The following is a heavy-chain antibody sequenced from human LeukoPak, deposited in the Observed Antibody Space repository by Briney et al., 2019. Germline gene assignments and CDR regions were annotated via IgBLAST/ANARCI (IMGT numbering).Heavy chain of an antibody. CDR2: IWNDGSNK. D-gene: IGHD2-15*01. CDR1: GFTFSSYG. Sequence: GGSLRLSCAASGFTFSSYGMHWVRQAPGKGLEWVAVIWNDGSNKYYADSVKGRFTISRDNSKNTLYLQMNSLRAEDTAVYYCAKDRPYCSGGSCYSEYFQHWGQGTLVTVSS. J-gene: IGHJ1*01. CDR3: AKDRPYCSGGSCYSEYFQH. V-gene: IGHV3-33*06.